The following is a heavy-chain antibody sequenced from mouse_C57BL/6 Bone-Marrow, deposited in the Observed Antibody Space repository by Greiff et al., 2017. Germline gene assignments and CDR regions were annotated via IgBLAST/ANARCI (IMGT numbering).Heavy chain of an antibody. J-gene: IGHJ4*01. CDR1: GYTFTSYT. V-gene: IGHV1-4*01. Sequence: QVQLQQSGAELARPGASVKMSCKASGYTFTSYTMHWVKQRPGQGLEWIGNINPSSGDTKYNQKFKDKATLTADKSSSTAYMQLSSLTSADSAVYYCARGGYYQGYYAMDYWGQGTSVTVSS. D-gene: IGHD2-3*01. CDR3: ARGGYYQGYYAMDY. CDR2: INPSSGDT.